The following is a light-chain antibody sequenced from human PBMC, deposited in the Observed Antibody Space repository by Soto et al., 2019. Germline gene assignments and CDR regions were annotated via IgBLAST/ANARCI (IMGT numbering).Light chain of an antibody. V-gene: IGLV2-11*01. CDR3: CSYAGTYTYIV. CDR2: DVG. J-gene: IGLJ2*01. CDR1: SSDVGGYNY. Sequence: QSALTQPRSVSGSPGKSVTISCTGTSSDVGGYNYVSWYQQHPGRAPKLMIYDVGKRPSGVPDRFSGSKSGNTASLTISGLQGEDEADYYCCSYAGTYTYIVFGGGTKVTVL.